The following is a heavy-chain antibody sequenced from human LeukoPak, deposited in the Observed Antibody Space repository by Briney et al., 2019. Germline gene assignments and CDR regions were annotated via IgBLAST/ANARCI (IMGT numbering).Heavy chain of an antibody. J-gene: IGHJ4*02. V-gene: IGHV1-2*06. Sequence: ASVKVSCKASGYTFTGYYMHWVRQAPGQGLEWMGRINPNSGGTNYAQKFQGRVTMTRDTSISTAYMELSRLRSDDTAVYYCAKAQGQWLVRGLFDYWGQGTLVTVSS. D-gene: IGHD6-19*01. CDR3: AKAQGQWLVRGLFDY. CDR1: GYTFTGYY. CDR2: INPNSGGT.